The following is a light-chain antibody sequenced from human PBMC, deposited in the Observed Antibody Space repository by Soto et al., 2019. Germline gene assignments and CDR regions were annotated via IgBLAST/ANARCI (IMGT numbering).Light chain of an antibody. Sequence: DIVLTQSPGALSLSTGERATLSCRAIQSVSSRYLAWHQQKRGQAPRLLIYGASSRATGIPDRFSGSGSGTDFTLTISRLEPEDFAVYYCQQYGSSLPWTFGQGTKVDI. CDR2: GAS. CDR3: QQYGSSLPWT. V-gene: IGKV3-20*01. J-gene: IGKJ1*01. CDR1: QSVSSRY.